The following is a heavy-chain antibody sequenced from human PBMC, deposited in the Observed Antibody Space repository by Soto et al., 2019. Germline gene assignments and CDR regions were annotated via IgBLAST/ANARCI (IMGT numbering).Heavy chain of an antibody. Sequence: VQLLESGGGLVQPGGSLRLSCAASGFTFSSYAMSWVRQAPGKGLEWVSAISGSGGSTYYADSVKGRFTISRDNSKNTLYLQMNSLRAEDTAVYYCAKDQSADFWSGYYLIYWGQGTLVTVSS. CDR2: ISGSGGST. V-gene: IGHV3-23*01. D-gene: IGHD3-3*01. CDR1: GFTFSSYA. J-gene: IGHJ4*02. CDR3: AKDQSADFWSGYYLIY.